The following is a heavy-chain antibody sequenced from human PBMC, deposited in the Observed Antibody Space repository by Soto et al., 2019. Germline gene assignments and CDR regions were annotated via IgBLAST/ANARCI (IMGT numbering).Heavy chain of an antibody. D-gene: IGHD2-21*02. CDR1: GGTFNSYA. Sequence: QVQLVQSGAEVKKPGSSVKVSCKASGGTFNSYAITWVRQAPGQGLEWMGGIIPIFGTTNYAQKFQGRVTSSADESTSTAYMELSSLRSEDTAVYYCARAPTKHIVVVTPYYYYYIMDVWGQGTTVTVSS. J-gene: IGHJ6*02. V-gene: IGHV1-69*12. CDR3: ARAPTKHIVVVTPYYYYYIMDV. CDR2: IIPIFGTT.